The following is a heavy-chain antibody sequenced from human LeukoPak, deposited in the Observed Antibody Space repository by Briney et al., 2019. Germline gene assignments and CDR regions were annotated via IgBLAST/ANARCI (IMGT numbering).Heavy chain of an antibody. CDR2: LYHSGSA. CDR1: DYSIRSGYY. Sequence: SENLSLTCDVSDYSIRSGYYWGWIRQPPGKGLEWIGSLYHSGSAYYSPSLKSRVTISLDTSNNELSLRLSSVTAADTAIYYCARQNIVVVVAATPGAFDIWGQGTLVTVSS. D-gene: IGHD2-15*01. V-gene: IGHV4-38-2*01. J-gene: IGHJ3*02. CDR3: ARQNIVVVVAATPGAFDI.